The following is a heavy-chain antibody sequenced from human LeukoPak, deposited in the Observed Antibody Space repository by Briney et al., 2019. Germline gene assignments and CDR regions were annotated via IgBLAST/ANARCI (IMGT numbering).Heavy chain of an antibody. CDR2: ISAYNGNT. V-gene: IGHV1-18*01. CDR1: GYTFTSYG. Sequence: ASVKVSCKASGYTFTSYGISWVRQAPGQGREWMGWISAYNGNTNYAQKLQGRVTITTDTATSTAYMEQRSLRSDDTAVYYCARDLFRVYGDAFDIWGQGTMVTVSS. CDR3: ARDLFRVYGDAFDI. J-gene: IGHJ3*02. D-gene: IGHD3-16*01.